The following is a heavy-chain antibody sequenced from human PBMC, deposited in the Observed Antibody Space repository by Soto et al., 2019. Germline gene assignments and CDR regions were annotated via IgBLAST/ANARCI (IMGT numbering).Heavy chain of an antibody. Sequence: SETLALTFTVSGDSITNNNFYWGGVRQPPGKGLEWIVRIYYSGSTYYNPSLKSRVTISVDRSKNQFSLKLSSVTAADTAVYYCARAVLITGNFDYWGQGTLVTVS. V-gene: IGHV4-39*07. CDR2: IYYSGST. J-gene: IGHJ4*02. CDR3: ARAVLITGNFDY. CDR1: GDSITNNNFY. D-gene: IGHD1-20*01.